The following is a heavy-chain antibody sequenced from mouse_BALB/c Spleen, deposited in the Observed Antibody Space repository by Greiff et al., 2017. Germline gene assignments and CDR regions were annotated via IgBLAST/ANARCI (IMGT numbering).Heavy chain of an antibody. D-gene: IGHD2-4*01. J-gene: IGHJ3*01. Sequence: EVKLMESGGGLVQPGGSLRLSCATSGFTFTDYYMSWVRQPPGKALEWLGFIRNKANGYTTEYSASVKGRFTISRDNSQSILYLQMNTLRAEDSATYYGARAYYDFAWCAYWGHGTLFTVS. V-gene: IGHV7-3*02. CDR3: ARAYYDFAWCAY. CDR1: GFTFTDYY. CDR2: IRNKANGYTT.